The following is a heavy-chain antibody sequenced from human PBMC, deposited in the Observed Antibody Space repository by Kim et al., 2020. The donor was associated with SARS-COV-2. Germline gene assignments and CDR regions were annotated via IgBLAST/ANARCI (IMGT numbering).Heavy chain of an antibody. Sequence: GGSLRLSCAASGFTFSSYGMSWVRQAPGKGLEWVSALGSGDSTYYADSVKGRFTVSRDNSKNTLYLQMNSLRAEDTAVYYCAKDFGGYSPGAYWGQGTLVTVSS. CDR3: AKDFGGYSPGAY. D-gene: IGHD2-21*01. J-gene: IGHJ4*02. CDR2: LGSGDST. CDR1: GFTFSSYG. V-gene: IGHV3-23*01.